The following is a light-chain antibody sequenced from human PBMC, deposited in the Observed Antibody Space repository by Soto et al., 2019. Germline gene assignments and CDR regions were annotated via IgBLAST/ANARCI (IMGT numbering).Light chain of an antibody. CDR2: AAS. J-gene: IGKJ4*01. V-gene: IGKV1-9*01. CDR3: QQSNT. Sequence: DIQLTQSPSFLSASVGDRVTITCRASQGISSYLAWYQQKPGKAPKLLIYAASTLQSGVPSRFSGSGSGTEFTLTISSLQPEDFATYYCQQSNTFGGGTKVEIK. CDR1: QGISSY.